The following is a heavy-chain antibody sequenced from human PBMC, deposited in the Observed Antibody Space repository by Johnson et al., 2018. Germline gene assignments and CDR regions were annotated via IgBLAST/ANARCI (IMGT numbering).Heavy chain of an antibody. CDR2: VSSSGSTI. D-gene: IGHD3-22*01. Sequence: VQLVQSGGGVVQXGTSLRLXCAASGFTFSSYAMYWVRQAPGKGLEWVSYVSSSGSTIYYTDSVKGRFTIPRDNAKKSLYLQMDSLRAEDTAVYYCARLNTYYYDSSGPYYGMDVWGQGTTVTVSS. CDR3: ARLNTYYYDSSGPYYGMDV. CDR1: GFTFSSYA. V-gene: IGHV3-48*04. J-gene: IGHJ6*02.